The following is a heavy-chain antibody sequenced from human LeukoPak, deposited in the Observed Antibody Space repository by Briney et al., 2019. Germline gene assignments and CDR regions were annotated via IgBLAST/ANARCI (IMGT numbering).Heavy chain of an antibody. CDR1: GYSINSGYY. Sequence: SETLSLTCTVSGYSINSGYYWGWIRQPPGKGLEWIGSVYHSGSTYYNPSLKSRVTMSVDTSKNQFSLKLSSVTAADTAVYYCARIIAAAGRTTPWFDPWGQGTLVTVSS. J-gene: IGHJ5*02. CDR3: ARIIAAAGRTTPWFDP. CDR2: VYHSGST. V-gene: IGHV4-38-2*02. D-gene: IGHD6-13*01.